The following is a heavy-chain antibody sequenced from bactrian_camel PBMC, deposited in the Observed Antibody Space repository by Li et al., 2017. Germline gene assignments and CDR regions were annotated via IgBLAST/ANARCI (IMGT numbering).Heavy chain of an antibody. J-gene: IGHJ4*01. D-gene: IGHD4*01. V-gene: IGHV3S53*01. CDR1: GHGFSRWC. Sequence: HVQLVESGGDSVQSGGSLRLSCAASGHGFSRWCMAWWRQAPGRDRKLLAEIDSTGGRTYDDSVKGRFTISKDGAKNILYLQMNSLKFEDSATYYCAAAYYGVRPALLATNEYRYWGQGTQVTVS. CDR2: IDSTGGR. CDR3: AAAYYGVRPALLATNEYRY.